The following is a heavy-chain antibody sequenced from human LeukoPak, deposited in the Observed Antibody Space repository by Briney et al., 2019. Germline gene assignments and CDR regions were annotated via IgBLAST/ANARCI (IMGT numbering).Heavy chain of an antibody. CDR1: GFTFSGYW. CDR3: AKGYCSSTSCLLDY. D-gene: IGHD2-2*01. CDR2: IKQDGSEM. V-gene: IGHV3-7*03. J-gene: IGHJ4*02. Sequence: GGSLRLSCAASGFTFSGYWMNWVRQAPGQGLEWVATIKQDGSEMYYVDSVKGRFTISRDNAKNSLYLQMNSLRAEDMALYYCAKGYCSSTSCLLDYWGQGTLVTVSS.